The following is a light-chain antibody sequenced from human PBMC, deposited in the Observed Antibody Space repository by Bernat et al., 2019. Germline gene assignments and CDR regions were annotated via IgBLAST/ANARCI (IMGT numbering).Light chain of an antibody. J-gene: IGLJ3*02. Sequence: QSALTQPPSASGSLGQSVTISCTGTSSDVGGYNYVSWYQQHPGKAPKLMIYEVSKRPSGVPDRFSASKSGNTASLTVSGLQAEVEADYYGGSYAGSNNLVFGGGTQLTV. CDR2: EVS. CDR3: GSYAGSNNLV. V-gene: IGLV2-8*01. CDR1: SSDVGGYNY.